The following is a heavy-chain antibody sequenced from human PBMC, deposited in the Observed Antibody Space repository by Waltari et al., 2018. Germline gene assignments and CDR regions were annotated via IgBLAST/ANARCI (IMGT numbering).Heavy chain of an antibody. V-gene: IGHV4-4*02. D-gene: IGHD3-22*01. CDR2: IYHSGST. CDR3: ARGPYYYDSSGYPPYYYGMDV. CDR1: GGSISSSNW. J-gene: IGHJ6*02. Sequence: QVQLQESGPGLVKPSGTMSLTCAVSGGSISSSNWWSWVRQPPGKGLEWIGEIYHSGSTNYNPSLKSRVTISVDKSKNQFSLKLSSVTAADTAVYYCARGPYYYDSSGYPPYYYGMDVWGQGTTVTVSS.